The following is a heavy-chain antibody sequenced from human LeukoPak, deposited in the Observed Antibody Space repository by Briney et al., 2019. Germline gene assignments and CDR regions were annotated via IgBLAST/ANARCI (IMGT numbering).Heavy chain of an antibody. D-gene: IGHD2-21*01. Sequence: GGSLRLSCAASGFTFSSYEMNWVRQAPGKGLGWVSYISSSGSTIYYADSVKGRFTISRDNAKNSLYLQMNSLRAEDTAVYYCARDLYGEFVGYWGQGTLVTVSS. V-gene: IGHV3-48*03. CDR2: ISSSGSTI. CDR3: ARDLYGEFVGY. CDR1: GFTFSSYE. J-gene: IGHJ4*02.